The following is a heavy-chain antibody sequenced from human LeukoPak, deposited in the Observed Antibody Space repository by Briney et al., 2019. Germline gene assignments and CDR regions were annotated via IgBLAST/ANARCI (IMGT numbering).Heavy chain of an antibody. CDR1: GGSISSHY. D-gene: IGHD3-3*01. CDR2: IYYSGST. V-gene: IGHV4-59*11. CDR3: ARDFYDFWSGYHYYMDV. J-gene: IGHJ6*03. Sequence: PSETLSLTCTVSGGSISSHYWSWIRQPPGKGLEWIGYIYYSGSTNYNPSLKSRVTISVDTSKNQFSLKLSSVTAADTAVYYCARDFYDFWSGYHYYMDVWGKGTTVTVSS.